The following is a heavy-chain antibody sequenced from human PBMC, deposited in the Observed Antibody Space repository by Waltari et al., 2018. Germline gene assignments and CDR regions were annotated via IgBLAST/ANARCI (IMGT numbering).Heavy chain of an antibody. CDR2: INHRGST. CDR1: GGPISSYF. Sequence: QVQLQQWGAGLLKPSETLSLSCAVYGGPISSYFWSWIRQSPRKGLEWIGEINHRGSTNYNPSLRGRVTISVDTSKNQFSLKLSSVTAADTAVYYCVRGAFEFYSSSFGKGGWFDPWGQGTPVTVSS. CDR3: VRGAFEFYSSSFGKGGWFDP. D-gene: IGHD3-10*01. J-gene: IGHJ5*02. V-gene: IGHV4-34*01.